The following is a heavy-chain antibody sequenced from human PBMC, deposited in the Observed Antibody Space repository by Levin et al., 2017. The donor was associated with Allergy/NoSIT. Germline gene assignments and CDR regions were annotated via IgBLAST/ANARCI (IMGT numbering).Heavy chain of an antibody. CDR3: AREKRTGLVSYYNYGVDV. CDR2: VDYSGST. V-gene: IGHV4-59*01. Sequence: PSETLSLTCTVSGGSISSFYWTWIRQPPGKELEWIGYVDYSGSTNYNPSLKSRVTISVDTSKNQFSLKVNSVTAADTAVYYCAREKRTGLVSYYNYGVDVWGQGTTVTVS. J-gene: IGHJ6*02. D-gene: IGHD3-10*01. CDR1: GGSISSFY.